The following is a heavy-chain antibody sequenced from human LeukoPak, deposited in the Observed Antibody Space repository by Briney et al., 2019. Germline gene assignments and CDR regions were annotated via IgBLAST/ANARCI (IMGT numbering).Heavy chain of an antibody. V-gene: IGHV3-48*01. J-gene: IGHJ4*02. D-gene: IGHD3-22*01. CDR1: GFTFSSYS. CDR3: ARGSTYYDSSGQVPFDY. CDR2: ISGSSSTI. Sequence: GGSLRLSCAASGFTFSSYSMNWVRQAPGKGLEWGSYISGSSSTIYYADSVKGRFTVSRDNGKNTLYLQMNSLRAEDTAVYYCARGSTYYDSSGQVPFDYWGQGTLVTVSS.